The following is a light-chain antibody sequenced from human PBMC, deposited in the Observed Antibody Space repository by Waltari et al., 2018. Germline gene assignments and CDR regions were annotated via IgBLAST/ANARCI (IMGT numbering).Light chain of an antibody. CDR2: KAS. J-gene: IGKJ1*01. V-gene: IGKV1-5*03. CDR3: QQYNSYRT. CDR1: QSISSW. Sequence: DIQMTQSPSTLSASVGDRVTITCRASQSISSWLAWYQQKPGKDPKLLIYKASSLESWVPSRFSGSGSGTEFTLTIRSLQPDDFATYYCQQYNSYRTFGQGTKVEIK.